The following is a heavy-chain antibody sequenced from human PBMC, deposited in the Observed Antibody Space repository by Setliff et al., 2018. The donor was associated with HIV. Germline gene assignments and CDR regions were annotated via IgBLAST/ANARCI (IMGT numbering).Heavy chain of an antibody. CDR3: ATDTSISWFYH. CDR1: GYFINIGHY. CDR2: IYHNGGT. D-gene: IGHD1-1*01. V-gene: IGHV4-38-2*02. Sequence: SVTLSLTCRVSGYFINIGHYCGWLRQSPGKGLEWIGTIYHNGGTYYNPSLKSRVTISVDTSNNQFSLRMNSVTAADTAVYYCATDTSISWFYHWGQGTLVTVSS. J-gene: IGHJ5*01.